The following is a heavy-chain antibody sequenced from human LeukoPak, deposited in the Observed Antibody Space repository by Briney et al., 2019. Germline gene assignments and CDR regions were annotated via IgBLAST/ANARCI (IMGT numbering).Heavy chain of an antibody. J-gene: IGHJ4*02. CDR2: VSYDGSSK. V-gene: IGHV3-30*18. Sequence: GGSLRLSCAGSGFTFSSFGLHWVRQTPGKGLEWVAVVSYDGSSKYYADSVKGRFTISRDNSENMMYLQMSSLRPEDTAVYYCAKRASMAVAATKEFYFDYWGQGTLVTVSS. D-gene: IGHD6-19*01. CDR3: AKRASMAVAATKEFYFDY. CDR1: GFTFSSFG.